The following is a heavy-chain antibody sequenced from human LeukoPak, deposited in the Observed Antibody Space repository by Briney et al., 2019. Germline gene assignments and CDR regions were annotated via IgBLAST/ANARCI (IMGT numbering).Heavy chain of an antibody. CDR2: ISPTGFTT. Sequence: GGSLRLSCAASGFTFNSYTISWVRQAPGKGLEWVSVISPTGFTTLHTDSVKGHFIISRDNSKSMLYLQMDGLRAEDTAIYFCTKDVQVGPTRGFFDFWGQGTLVTVSS. D-gene: IGHD1-26*01. V-gene: IGHV3-23*01. J-gene: IGHJ4*03. CDR1: GFTFNSYT. CDR3: TKDVQVGPTRGFFDF.